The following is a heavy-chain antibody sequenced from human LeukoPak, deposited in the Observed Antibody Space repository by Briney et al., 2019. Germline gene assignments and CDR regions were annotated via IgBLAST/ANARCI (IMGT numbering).Heavy chain of an antibody. CDR3: ARIYYDSSGPFPSPYYMDV. V-gene: IGHV4-34*01. CDR2: NNHSGST. CDR1: GRPFSGYY. D-gene: IGHD3-22*01. Sequence: SETLSLTCAVYGRPFSGYYWRWIPQPPGKGLEWVGENNHSGSTNYNPSLKSRVTISVDTSKNQFSLKLSSVTAADTAVYYCARIYYDSSGPFPSPYYMDVWGKGTTVTVSS. J-gene: IGHJ6*03.